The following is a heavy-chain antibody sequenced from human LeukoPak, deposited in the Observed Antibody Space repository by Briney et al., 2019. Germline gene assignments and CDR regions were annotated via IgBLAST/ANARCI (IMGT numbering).Heavy chain of an antibody. J-gene: IGHJ4*02. CDR3: AAYYDSSGSHKGARLGY. V-gene: IGHV3-21*01. CDR1: GLTFSTYG. D-gene: IGHD3-22*01. CDR2: ISSSSSYI. Sequence: GGSLRLSCAASGLTFSTYGMSWVRQAPGRGREWVSSISSSSSYIYYADSVKGRFTISRDNAKNSLYLQMNSLRAEDTAVYYCAAYYDSSGSHKGARLGYWGQGTLVTVSS.